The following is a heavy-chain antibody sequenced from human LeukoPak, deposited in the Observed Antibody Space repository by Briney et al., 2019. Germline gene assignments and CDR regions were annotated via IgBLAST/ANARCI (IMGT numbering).Heavy chain of an antibody. CDR1: GYSISSGYY. CDR3: ARGPGSYGYTGGAFDI. V-gene: IGHV4-38-2*02. D-gene: IGHD5-18*01. J-gene: IGHJ3*02. Sequence: PSETLSLTCTVSGYSISSGYYWGWIRQPPGKGLEWIGSIYHSGSTYHNPSLKSQVTISVDTSKNQFSLKLSSVTAADTAVYYCARGPGSYGYTGGAFDIWGQGTMVTVSS. CDR2: IYHSGST.